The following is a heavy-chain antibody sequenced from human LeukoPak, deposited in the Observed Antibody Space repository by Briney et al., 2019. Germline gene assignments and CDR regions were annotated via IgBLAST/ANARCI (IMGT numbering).Heavy chain of an antibody. CDR3: AKDGEIGSYEGGGMDV. CDR2: ISFDGINK. CDR1: GFTFRSYG. D-gene: IGHD1-26*01. J-gene: IGHJ6*02. V-gene: IGHV3-30*18. Sequence: PGRSLRLSCAASGFTFRSYGIHWVRQAPGKGLEWVAVISFDGINKYYADSVKGRVTISRDNSKNMVYLLLNSLRIEDTALYYCAKDGEIGSYEGGGMDVWGQGTTVTVSS.